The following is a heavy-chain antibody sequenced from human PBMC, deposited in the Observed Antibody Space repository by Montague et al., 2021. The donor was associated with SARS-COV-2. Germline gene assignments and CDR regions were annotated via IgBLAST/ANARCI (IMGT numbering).Heavy chain of an antibody. J-gene: IGHJ4*02. CDR2: IYYSGST. V-gene: IGHV4-59*08. CDR3: ARHALNEYSSAWAFGFDY. D-gene: IGHD6-6*01. CDR1: DGSISSYY. Sequence: SEILSLTCTVSDGSISSYYWSWIRQPPGKGLEWIGYIYYSGSTNYNPSLKSRVTISVDTSKNQMSLKLSSVTAADTAVYYCARHALNEYSSAWAFGFDYWGQGTLVTVSS.